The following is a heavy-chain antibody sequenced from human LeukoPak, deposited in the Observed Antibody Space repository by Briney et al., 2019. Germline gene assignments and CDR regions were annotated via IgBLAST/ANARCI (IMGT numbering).Heavy chain of an antibody. V-gene: IGHV4-4*02. CDR1: GGSISSSSW. D-gene: IGHD5/OR15-5a*01. CDR2: VFHDGSP. J-gene: IGHJ3*02. CDR3: TRDPNIVSAVTLRAFDI. Sequence: SETLSLTCAVSGGSISSSSWWSWVRQSPGKGLEWIGEVFHDGSPNYNPSFRGRVTILVDKSKNQFSLNLGSLTAADTAMYYCTRDPNIVSAVTLRAFDIWGQGTMVSVSS.